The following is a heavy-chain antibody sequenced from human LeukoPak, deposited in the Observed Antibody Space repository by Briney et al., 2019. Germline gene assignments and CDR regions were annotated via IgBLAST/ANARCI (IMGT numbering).Heavy chain of an antibody. J-gene: IGHJ5*01. Sequence: GGSLRLSCAASGFTVSSNYMTWVRQAPGKGLEWVSTISTTSAFMYYADSVKGRFSISRDNAKDSLYLQMNSLRAEDTAVYYCTRDYWLDSWGQGTLVTVSS. V-gene: IGHV3-21*01. CDR2: ISTTSAFM. CDR1: GFTVSSNY. CDR3: TRDYWLDS.